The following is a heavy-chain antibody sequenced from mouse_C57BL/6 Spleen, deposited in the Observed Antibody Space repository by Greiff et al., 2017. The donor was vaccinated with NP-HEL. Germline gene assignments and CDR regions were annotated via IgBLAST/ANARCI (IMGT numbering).Heavy chain of an antibody. CDR2: IDPEDGDT. CDR1: GFNIKDYY. V-gene: IGHV14-1*01. Sequence: VQLQQSGAELVRPGASVKLSCTASGFNIKDYYMHWVKQRPEQGLEWIGRIDPEDGDTEYAPKFQGKATMTADTSSNTAYLQLSSLTSEDTAVYYCTTLDYYGSSYDYFDYWGQGTTLTVSS. D-gene: IGHD1-1*01. J-gene: IGHJ2*01. CDR3: TTLDYYGSSYDYFDY.